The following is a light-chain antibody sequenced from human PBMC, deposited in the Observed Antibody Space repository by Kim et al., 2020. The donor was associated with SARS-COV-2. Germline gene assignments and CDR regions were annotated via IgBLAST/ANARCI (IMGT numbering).Light chain of an antibody. CDR2: GAS. V-gene: IGKV3-20*01. J-gene: IGKJ4*01. CDR3: QQYSTSPLT. CDR1: HSISSSY. Sequence: SPVDITSLSCRASHSISSSYLAWYQQKPGQAPMLLIYGASSRATGIPDRFSGSGSRTDFTLTISRLQPEDVAVYYCQQYSTSPLTFGAGTKLDIK.